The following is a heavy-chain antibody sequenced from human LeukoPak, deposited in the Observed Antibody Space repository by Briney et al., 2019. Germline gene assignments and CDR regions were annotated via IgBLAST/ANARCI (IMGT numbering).Heavy chain of an antibody. J-gene: IGHJ4*02. CDR2: IPYDGSNK. CDR1: GFTFSTSG. V-gene: IGHV3-30*02. CDR3: AKSDIN. Sequence: GGSLRLSCAASGFTFSTSGMHWVRQAPGKGLDWVAFIPYDGSNKYYTDSVKGRFTISRDNSKNILYLQMNGLRAEDTAVYYCAKSDINWGQGTLVTVAS.